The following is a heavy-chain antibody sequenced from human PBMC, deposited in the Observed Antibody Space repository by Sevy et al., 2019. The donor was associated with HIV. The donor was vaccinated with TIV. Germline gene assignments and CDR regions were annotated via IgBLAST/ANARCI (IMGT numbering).Heavy chain of an antibody. CDR1: GFTFSSYG. CDR3: AKDRLILAAAGPYFDY. Sequence: GGSLRLSCAASGFTFSSYGMHWVRQAPGKGLEWVAVISYDGSNKYYADSVKGRFTISRDNSKNTLYLQMNSLRAEDTAVYHCAKDRLILAAAGPYFDYWGQGTLVTVSS. D-gene: IGHD6-13*01. V-gene: IGHV3-30*18. CDR2: ISYDGSNK. J-gene: IGHJ4*02.